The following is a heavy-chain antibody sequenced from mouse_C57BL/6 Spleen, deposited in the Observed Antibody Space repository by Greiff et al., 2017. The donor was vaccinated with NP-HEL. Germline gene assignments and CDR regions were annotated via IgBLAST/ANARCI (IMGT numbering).Heavy chain of an antibody. CDR1: GYTFTSYW. CDR3: ARWDWDGWYFDV. CDR2: IHPNSGST. Sequence: QVQLQQSGAELVKPGASVKLSCKASGYTFTSYWMHWVKQRPGQGLEWIGMIHPNSGSTNYNEKFKSKATLTVDKSSSTAYMQLSSLTSEDSAVYYCARWDWDGWYFDVWGTGTTVTVSS. V-gene: IGHV1-64*01. D-gene: IGHD4-1*01. J-gene: IGHJ1*03.